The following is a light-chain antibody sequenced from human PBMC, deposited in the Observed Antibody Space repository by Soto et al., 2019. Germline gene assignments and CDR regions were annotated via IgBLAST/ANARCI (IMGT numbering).Light chain of an antibody. Sequence: EVVMTQSPATLSVYPGERATLSCRASQSVSSSYLAWYQQKPGQAPRLLIYGASTRATGIPARFSGSGSGTEFTLTISSLQSEDFAVYYCQQYNNWPQTFGQGTKVAIK. J-gene: IGKJ1*01. CDR3: QQYNNWPQT. CDR1: QSVSSSY. V-gene: IGKV3-15*01. CDR2: GAS.